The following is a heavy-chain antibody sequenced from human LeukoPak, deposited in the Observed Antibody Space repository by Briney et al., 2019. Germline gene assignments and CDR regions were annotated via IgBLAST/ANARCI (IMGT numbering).Heavy chain of an antibody. J-gene: IGHJ4*02. V-gene: IGHV1-8*01. D-gene: IGHD4-17*01. CDR1: GYTFTSYD. CDR2: MNPNSGNT. Sequence: ASVKVSCKASGYTFTSYDINWVRQATGQRLEWMGWMNPNSGNTGYAQKFQGRVTMTRNTSISTAYMELSSLRSEDTAVYYCARRPTTRRRTYYFDYWGQGTLVTVSS. CDR3: ARRPTTRRRTYYFDY.